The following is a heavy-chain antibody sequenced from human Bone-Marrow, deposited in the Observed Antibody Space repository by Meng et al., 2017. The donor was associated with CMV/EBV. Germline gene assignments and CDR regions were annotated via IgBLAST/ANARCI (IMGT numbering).Heavy chain of an antibody. V-gene: IGHV1-18*01. CDR2: ISAYNGDT. CDR1: GYSFSTYG. J-gene: IGHJ5*02. D-gene: IGHD6-6*01. CDR3: ARDREAARPGWFDP. Sequence: QVQLAQSGAEVKRPGASVKVSCKASGYSFSTYGINWVRQAPGQGLEWMGWISAYNGDTNYAQKFQGRVSMTTDTFTSTAYMEVRSLRSDDSGIYYCARDREAARPGWFDPWGQGTLVTVSS.